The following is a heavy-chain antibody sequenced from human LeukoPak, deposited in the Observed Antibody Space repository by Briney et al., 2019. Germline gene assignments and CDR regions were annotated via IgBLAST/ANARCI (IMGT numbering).Heavy chain of an antibody. J-gene: IGHJ3*02. D-gene: IGHD3-22*01. CDR1: GGSISSSPYY. CDR3: ARANYYDSSGYSRGAFDI. Sequence: SSETLSLTCTVSGGSISSSPYYWGWIRQPPGKGLEWIGSIYYSGTTHYNPSLESRVTISVDTSKNQFSLKLSSVTAADTAVCYCARANYYDSSGYSRGAFDIWGQGTMVTVSS. V-gene: IGHV4-39*07. CDR2: IYYSGTT.